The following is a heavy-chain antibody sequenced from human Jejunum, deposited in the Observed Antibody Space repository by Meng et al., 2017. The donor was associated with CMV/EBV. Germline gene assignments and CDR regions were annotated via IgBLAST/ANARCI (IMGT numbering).Heavy chain of an antibody. J-gene: IGHJ2*01. CDR2: IYYSGIT. V-gene: IGHV4-39*01. CDR3: ASPLGILGLVDL. CDR1: GNTISHCSAS. D-gene: IGHD7-27*01. Sequence: HLPGAGPGWVMHSGTLALTGARSGNTISHCSASSGRTRQPPRQWTALIGSIYYSGITYYNPSLKPRVHISGETHKNQFSLELSSVHAAETAVYYCASPLGILGLVDLWGRGTLVTVSS.